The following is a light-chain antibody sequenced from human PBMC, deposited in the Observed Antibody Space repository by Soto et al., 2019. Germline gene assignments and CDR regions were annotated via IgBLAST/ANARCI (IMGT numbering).Light chain of an antibody. CDR2: DDD. V-gene: IGLV1-51*01. J-gene: IGLJ1*01. CDR3: GSWDSSLSAYV. CDR1: SSNIGGNS. Sequence: QSVMTQPPSVSAAPGQKVTISCSGSSSNIGGNSVSWYQQLPGTAPKLLMYDDDKRPSGIPDRFSGSKSGTLATLGITGFRTGDEADYYCGSWDSSLSAYVFGTGTKLTVL.